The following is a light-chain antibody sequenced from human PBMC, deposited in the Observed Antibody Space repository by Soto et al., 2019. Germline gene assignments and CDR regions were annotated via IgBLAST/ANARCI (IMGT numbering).Light chain of an antibody. Sequence: EIVLTQSPGTLSLSPGERATLSCRASQSVSSSYLAWYQQKPGQAPRLLIYGASSRATGIPDRFSGSGSGTDFTLTISRLEPEDFAVYSCQQYGSSPYPFGQGTRLEIK. CDR2: GAS. J-gene: IGKJ5*01. CDR1: QSVSSSY. CDR3: QQYGSSPYP. V-gene: IGKV3-20*01.